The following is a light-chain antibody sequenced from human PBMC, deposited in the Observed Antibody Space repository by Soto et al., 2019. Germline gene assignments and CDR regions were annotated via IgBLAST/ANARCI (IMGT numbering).Light chain of an antibody. CDR2: EVS. V-gene: IGLV2-14*01. Sequence: QSALTQPASVSGSPGQSITISCTGTSSDVGGYNYVSWYQQHPAKAPTLMIYEVSTRPSGVSNRFSGSKSGNTASLTISGLQAEDEDDYYCSSYTSSSWVFGGGTKLTVL. CDR1: SSDVGGYNY. J-gene: IGLJ3*02. CDR3: SSYTSSSWV.